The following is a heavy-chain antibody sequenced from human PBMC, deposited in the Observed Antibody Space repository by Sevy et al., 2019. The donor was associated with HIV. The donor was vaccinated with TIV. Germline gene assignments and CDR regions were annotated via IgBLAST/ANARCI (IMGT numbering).Heavy chain of an antibody. J-gene: IGHJ3*01. CDR1: GFTFRRHW. CDR3: ARDRGYAFDL. Sequence: GGSLRLSCAASGFTFRRHWMHWVRLAPGKGLVWVSHINSDGSSTIYADSVKGRFTISRDNAKNTVYLQMNSLRAEDTGVYYGARDRGYAFDLWGQGTMVTVSS. CDR2: INSDGSST. D-gene: IGHD3-10*01. V-gene: IGHV3-74*01.